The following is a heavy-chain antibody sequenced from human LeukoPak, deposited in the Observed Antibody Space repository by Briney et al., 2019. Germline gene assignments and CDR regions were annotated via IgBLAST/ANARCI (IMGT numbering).Heavy chain of an antibody. J-gene: IGHJ4*02. V-gene: IGHV3-23*01. CDR3: ARGLGTNYGGYCTGGGCPVY. CDR1: GFTFSSYA. CDR2: ISGSGGST. D-gene: IGHD2-8*02. Sequence: EAGGSLRLSCAASGFTFSSYAMSWVRQAPGKGLEWVSAISGSGGSTYYADSVKGRFTISRDNSKNTLYLQMNSLRVEDTAVYYCARGLGTNYGGYCTGGGCPVYWGQGTLVTVSS.